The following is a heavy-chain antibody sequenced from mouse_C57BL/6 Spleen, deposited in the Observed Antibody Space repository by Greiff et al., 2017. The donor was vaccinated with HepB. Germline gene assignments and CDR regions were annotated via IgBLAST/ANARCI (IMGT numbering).Heavy chain of an antibody. CDR1: GYSITSGYY. CDR3: ARDLGYYGSSSFAY. CDR2: ISYDGSN. D-gene: IGHD1-1*01. V-gene: IGHV3-6*01. J-gene: IGHJ3*01. Sequence: VQLQQSGPGLVKPSQSLSLTCSVTGYSITSGYYWNWIRQFPGNKLEWMGYISYDGSNNYNPSLKNRISITRDTSKNQFFLKLNSVTTEDTATYYCARDLGYYGSSSFAYWGQGTLVTVSA.